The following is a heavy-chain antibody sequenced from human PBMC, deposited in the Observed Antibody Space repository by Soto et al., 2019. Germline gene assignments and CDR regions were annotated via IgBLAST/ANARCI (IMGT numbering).Heavy chain of an antibody. CDR3: ARHSRSGSYHNHCDY. D-gene: IGHD1-26*01. CDR1: DYSITSYW. J-gene: IGHJ4*02. V-gene: IGHV5-51*01. CDR2: IYPGDSDT. Sequence: GAPMKICYKGADYSITSYWIGWVRQMPGKGMEWMGIIYPGDSDTRYSPSFQGQVTITADKSISTAYLQWSSLKASDTAMYYCARHSRSGSYHNHCDYGGQGTLVTGSS.